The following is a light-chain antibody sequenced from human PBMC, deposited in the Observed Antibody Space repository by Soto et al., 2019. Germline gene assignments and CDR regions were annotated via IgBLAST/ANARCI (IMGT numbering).Light chain of an antibody. CDR3: QQRSNWPAT. J-gene: IGKJ4*01. CDR1: QSVSSY. CDR2: DAS. Sequence: EIVLTQSPATLSLSPGERATLSCRPSQSVSSYLAWYQQKPGQAPRLLIYDASNRATGIPARFSGSGSGTDFTLTISTLELEDFAVYYCQQRSNWPATFGGGTKVDIK. V-gene: IGKV3-11*01.